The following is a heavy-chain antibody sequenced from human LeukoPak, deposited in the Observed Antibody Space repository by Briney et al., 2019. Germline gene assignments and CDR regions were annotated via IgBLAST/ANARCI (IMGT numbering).Heavy chain of an antibody. CDR2: INAGHGNT. Sequence: GASVKVSCKASGYTFTNYAMHWVRQAPGQRLEWMGWINAGHGNTKYSQEFQGRVTITRDTSESTAYMELSSLRSEDTAVYYCARVVRYSSGPLTDLFPYSFDYWGQGTLVTVSS. J-gene: IGHJ4*02. D-gene: IGHD6-19*01. CDR3: ARVVRYSSGPLTDLFPYSFDY. V-gene: IGHV1-3*03. CDR1: GYTFTNYA.